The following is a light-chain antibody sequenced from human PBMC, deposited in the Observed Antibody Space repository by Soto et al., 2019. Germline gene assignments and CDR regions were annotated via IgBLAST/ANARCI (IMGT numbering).Light chain of an antibody. CDR1: QSVNRN. CDR3: QQYNIWPPEVT. J-gene: IGKJ3*01. CDR2: GAS. V-gene: IGKV3-15*01. Sequence: ERVMTQSPATLSVSPGASATLCCRASQSVNRNLAWYQQKPGQTPRLLIYGASTRAAGVPVRFSGSGSGTDFNLTISSLQSEDFAIYYCQQYNIWPPEVTFGPGTKVDIK.